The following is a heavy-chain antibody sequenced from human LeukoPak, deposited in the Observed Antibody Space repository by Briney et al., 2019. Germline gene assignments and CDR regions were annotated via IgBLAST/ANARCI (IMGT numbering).Heavy chain of an antibody. D-gene: IGHD6-19*01. Sequence: GGSLRLSCAASGFTFSSYWMSWVRQAPGKGLEWVANIKQDGSEKYYVDSVKGRFTISRDNAKNSLYLQLNSLIVGDTAVYYCARLSTSVAGGDHWGQGTLVTVSS. V-gene: IGHV3-7*01. CDR3: ARLSTSVAGGDH. CDR2: IKQDGSEK. CDR1: GFTFSSYW. J-gene: IGHJ4*02.